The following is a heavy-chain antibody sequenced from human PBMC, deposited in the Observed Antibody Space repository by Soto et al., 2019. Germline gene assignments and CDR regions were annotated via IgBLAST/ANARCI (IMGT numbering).Heavy chain of an antibody. J-gene: IGHJ4*02. CDR2: TYYRSKWYN. Sequence: PSQTLSLTCAILGDTVSSNSTAWNWIRQSTSRGLEWLGRTYYRSKWYNDYAISVKSRMTINPDTSRNQFSLQLNSLTLEDTAVYYCARVVYGVFDNWGQGTLVTVSS. CDR1: GDTVSSNSTA. D-gene: IGHD3-10*01. V-gene: IGHV6-1*01. CDR3: ARVVYGVFDN.